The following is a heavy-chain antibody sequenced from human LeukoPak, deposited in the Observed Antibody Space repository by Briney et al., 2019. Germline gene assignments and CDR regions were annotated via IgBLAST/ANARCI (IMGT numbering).Heavy chain of an antibody. CDR1: GFTFSSYN. D-gene: IGHD3-10*01. Sequence: PGGSLRLSCAASGFTFSSYNMNWIRQAPGRGLEWDSGISSSSTYIYNADSVKGRFTIYRDNAKNSLYLEMNSLRAEDTAVYYCAKVGTGNQYGSGDFDYWGEGTLVTVSS. J-gene: IGHJ4*02. CDR3: AKVGTGNQYGSGDFDY. CDR2: ISSSSTYI. V-gene: IGHV3-21*01.